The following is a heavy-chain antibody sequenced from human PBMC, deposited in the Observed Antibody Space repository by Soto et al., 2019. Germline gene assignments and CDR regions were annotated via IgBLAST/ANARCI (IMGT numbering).Heavy chain of an antibody. J-gene: IGHJ6*02. CDR1: GGTLSSYA. CDR3: AKVPSSPAQMYYYYYYGMDV. Sequence: SVKGSGNTSGGTLSSYAIRWVRQAPGQVLGWMGGIIPIFGKANYAQKFQGRVTITADESTSTAYMELNSLRAEDTAVYYCAKVPSSPAQMYYYYYYGMDVWGQGTTVTVSS. D-gene: IGHD6-13*01. CDR2: IIPIFGKA. V-gene: IGHV1-69*13.